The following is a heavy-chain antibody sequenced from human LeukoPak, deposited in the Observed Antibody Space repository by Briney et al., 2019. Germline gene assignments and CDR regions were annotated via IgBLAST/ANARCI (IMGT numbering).Heavy chain of an antibody. J-gene: IGHJ4*02. V-gene: IGHV4-31*03. D-gene: IGHD6-6*01. CDR3: ARVAGSSSSLLDY. Sequence: SETLSLTCTVSGGSISSGGYYWSWIRQHPGKGLEWIGYIYYSGSTYYNPSLKSRVTISVDTSKNQFSLKLSSVTAADTAVYYCARVAGSSSSLLDYWGQGNLVTVSS. CDR1: GGSISSGGYY. CDR2: IYYSGST.